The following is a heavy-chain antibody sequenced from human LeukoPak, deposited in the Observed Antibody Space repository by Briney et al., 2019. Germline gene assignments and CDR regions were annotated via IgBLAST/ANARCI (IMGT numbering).Heavy chain of an antibody. V-gene: IGHV4-30-4*08. CDR1: GGSISSGDYY. CDR2: IYYSGST. CDR3: ARRNYYDSSDDY. D-gene: IGHD3-22*01. J-gene: IGHJ4*02. Sequence: SETLSLTCTVSGGSISSGDYYWSWIRQPPGKGLEWIGYIYYSGSTYYNPSLKSRVTISVDTSKNQFSLKLSSVTAADTAVYYCARRNYYDSSDDYWGQGTLVTVSS.